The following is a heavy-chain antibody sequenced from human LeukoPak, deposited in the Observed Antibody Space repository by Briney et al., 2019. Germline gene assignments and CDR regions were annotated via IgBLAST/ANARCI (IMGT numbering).Heavy chain of an antibody. J-gene: IGHJ6*02. CDR3: ARRPSGSYYYYGMDV. V-gene: IGHV3-53*01. CDR2: IYSGGST. D-gene: IGHD1-26*01. Sequence: GGSLRLSCAASGFTFSSYEMTWVRHAPGKGLEWVSVIYSGGSTYYADSVKGRFTISRDNSKNTLYLQMNSLRAEDTAVYYCARRPSGSYYYYGMDVWGQGTTVTVSS. CDR1: GFTFSSYE.